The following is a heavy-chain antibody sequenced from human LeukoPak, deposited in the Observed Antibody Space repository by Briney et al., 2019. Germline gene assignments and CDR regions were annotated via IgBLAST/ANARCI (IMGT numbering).Heavy chain of an antibody. V-gene: IGHV5-51*01. CDR1: GYRFSDYW. D-gene: IGHD2/OR15-2a*01. CDR3: GSGEYYFDY. Sequence: GDSLKISCKGIGYRFSDYWIGWVRQMPGKGLEWMGIIHPGDSEVRHNPSFQGQVTISADKSVSTAYMQWSTLKASDTAMYFCGSGEYYFDYWGQGTLVTVSS. J-gene: IGHJ4*02. CDR2: IHPGDSEV.